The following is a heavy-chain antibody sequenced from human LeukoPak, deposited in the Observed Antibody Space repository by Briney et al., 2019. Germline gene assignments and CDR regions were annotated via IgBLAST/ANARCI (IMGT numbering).Heavy chain of an antibody. V-gene: IGHV3-64*01. CDR1: SLILSTSG. Sequence: PGRSQTPSYPACSLILSTSGMESASQPPGRRIEYVSSIDDSGSNTHYGNFVRRRFTISRDNSNNILFLQIAIRDTDAPVVYYCACGPYHMLTMPTWFDAWGQGALVTVSS. D-gene: IGHD5/OR15-5a*01. J-gene: IGHJ5*02. CDR3: ACGPYHMLTMPTWFDA. CDR2: IDDSGSNT.